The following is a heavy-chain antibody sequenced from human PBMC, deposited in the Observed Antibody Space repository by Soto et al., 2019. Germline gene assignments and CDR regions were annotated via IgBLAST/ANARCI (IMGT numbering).Heavy chain of an antibody. V-gene: IGHV4-31*03. CDR1: GGYINSGGFY. Sequence: QVQLQESGPGLLKPSQTLSLTCTVSGGYINSGGFYWSWIRQHPGKGLEWIGYIFHSGSTLYNPSRNSRFTLSAETSKNQLSLNLRSVTVAVKAVYYCARGGIAGHWFDPWGQGTLVTVSS. D-gene: IGHD6-13*01. CDR3: ARGGIAGHWFDP. J-gene: IGHJ5*02. CDR2: IFHSGST.